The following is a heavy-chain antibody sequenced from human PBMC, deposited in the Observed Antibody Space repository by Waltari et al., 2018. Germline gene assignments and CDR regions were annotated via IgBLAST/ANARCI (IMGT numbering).Heavy chain of an antibody. Sequence: QVQLVQSGAEVKKPGSSVKVSCKASGGTLSSYAISWVRQAPGQGLEWMGGIMPIFGTGNYAQKFQGRGTITADESTSTAYMELSSLRAEDTAVYYCARPLGYCSGGSCWGDWFDPWGQGTLVTVSS. V-gene: IGHV1-69*01. D-gene: IGHD2-15*01. CDR2: IMPIFGTG. J-gene: IGHJ5*02. CDR3: ARPLGYCSGGSCWGDWFDP. CDR1: GGTLSSYA.